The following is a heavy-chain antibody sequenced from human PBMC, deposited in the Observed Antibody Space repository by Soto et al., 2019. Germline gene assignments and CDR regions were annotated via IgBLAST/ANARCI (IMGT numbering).Heavy chain of an antibody. J-gene: IGHJ4*02. D-gene: IGHD3-22*01. V-gene: IGHV3-23*01. CDR1: GFTFGSYA. CDR3: AKEADISGYYPDY. Sequence: PGGSLRLSCAASGFTFGSYAMSWVRQAPGKGLEWVSVISGSGGSTHYADSVKGRSTISRDNSKNTLHLQVNSLRGEDTAVYYCAKEADISGYYPDYWGQGTQVTVPQ. CDR2: ISGSGGST.